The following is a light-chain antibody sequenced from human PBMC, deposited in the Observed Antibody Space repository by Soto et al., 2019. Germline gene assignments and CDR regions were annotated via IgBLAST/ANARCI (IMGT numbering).Light chain of an antibody. CDR2: EVT. CDR3: SSFASSNTWV. V-gene: IGLV2-8*01. CDR1: SSDVGAYNY. J-gene: IGLJ3*02. Sequence: QSALTQPPSASGSPGQSVTISCTGTSSDVGAYNYVSWYQQHAGKAPKLVIYEVTKRPSGVPDRFSGSKSANTASLTVSGLQAEDEDDYYSSSFASSNTWVFGGGTKVTVL.